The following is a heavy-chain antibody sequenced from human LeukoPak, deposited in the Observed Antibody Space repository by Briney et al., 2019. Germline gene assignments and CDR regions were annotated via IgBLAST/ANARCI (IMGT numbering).Heavy chain of an antibody. CDR2: INWNSARI. CDR1: GFTFDDYA. D-gene: IGHD1-26*01. Sequence: PGGSLRLSCAASGFTFDDYAMHWVRQGPGKGLEWVSGINWNSARIVYADSVEGRFTISRDNAKNSLFLEMNSLRPEDGALYYCVKDRASLPGATTGFDYWGQGTLVTVSS. J-gene: IGHJ4*02. V-gene: IGHV3-9*01. CDR3: VKDRASLPGATTGFDY.